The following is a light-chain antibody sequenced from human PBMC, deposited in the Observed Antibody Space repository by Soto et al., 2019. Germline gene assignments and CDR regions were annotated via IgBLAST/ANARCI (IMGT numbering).Light chain of an antibody. CDR2: EVS. J-gene: IGLJ3*02. Sequence: QSVLTQPASVSGSPGQSITISCTGTSSDVGGYNYVSWYQQHPGKAPKLMISEVSNRPSGVSNRFSGSKSGNTASLTISGLQAEDEADYYCSSYTSSSTFGVFGGGTQLTVL. CDR1: SSDVGGYNY. CDR3: SSYTSSSTFGV. V-gene: IGLV2-14*01.